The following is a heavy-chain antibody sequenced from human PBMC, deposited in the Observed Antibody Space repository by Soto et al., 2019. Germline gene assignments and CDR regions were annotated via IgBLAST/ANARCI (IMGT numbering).Heavy chain of an antibody. CDR1: GYTFTSND. CDR2: MNPNTGGS. J-gene: IGHJ4*02. Sequence: ASVKVSCKASGYTFTSNDINWVRQASGQGLEWMGWMNPNTGGSGYAQDFQGRITMTRDTATSAAYMELTSLRSDDTAVYYCARGGPAAGYDLWGQGTLVTVSS. CDR3: ARGGPAAGYDL. V-gene: IGHV1-8*01. D-gene: IGHD6-13*01.